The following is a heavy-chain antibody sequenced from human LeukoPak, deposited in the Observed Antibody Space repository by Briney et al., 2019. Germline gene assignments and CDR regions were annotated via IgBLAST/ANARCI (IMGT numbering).Heavy chain of an antibody. CDR1: GFTFSGYW. V-gene: IGHV3-7*01. CDR2: IKQGGSEK. Sequence: GGSLRLSCAASGFTFSGYWMSWVRQAPGKGLEWVANIKQGGSEKYYVDSVKGRFTISRDNAKNSLYLQMNSLRAEDTAVYYCATAARRFSYYYWGQGTLVTVSS. CDR3: ATAARRFSYYY. J-gene: IGHJ4*02. D-gene: IGHD6-6*01.